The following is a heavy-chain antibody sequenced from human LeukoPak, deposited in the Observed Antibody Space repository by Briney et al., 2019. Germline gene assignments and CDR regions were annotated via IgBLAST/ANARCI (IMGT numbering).Heavy chain of an antibody. Sequence: SETLSLTCAVYGGSFSGYYWNWIRQPPGKGLEWIGEINHSGSTNYNPSLKSRVTISVDTSKNQLSLKLSSVTAADTAVYYCARSFFGWLVPRYFDYWGQGTLVTVSS. V-gene: IGHV4-34*01. CDR1: GGSFSGYY. D-gene: IGHD6-19*01. CDR3: ARSFFGWLVPRYFDY. CDR2: INHSGST. J-gene: IGHJ4*02.